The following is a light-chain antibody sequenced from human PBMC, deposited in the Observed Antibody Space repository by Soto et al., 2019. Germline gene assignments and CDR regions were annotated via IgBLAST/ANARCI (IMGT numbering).Light chain of an antibody. CDR2: GAS. Sequence: EIVLTQSPGTLSQSPGERATLSCRASQSVNSRYLAWYQQKPGQAPRLLIYGASTRATGIPDRFSGSGSGTDFTLTISSLEPEDVAVYYCQLYASSPTWTFGHGTKVEI. CDR3: QLYASSPTWT. CDR1: QSVNSRY. V-gene: IGKV3-20*01. J-gene: IGKJ1*01.